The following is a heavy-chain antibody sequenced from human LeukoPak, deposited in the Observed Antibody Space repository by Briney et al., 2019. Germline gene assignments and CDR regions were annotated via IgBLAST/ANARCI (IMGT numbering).Heavy chain of an antibody. CDR3: ARVFAKTHLGEFPY. V-gene: IGHV3-20*04. J-gene: IGHJ4*02. D-gene: IGHD3-10*01. CDR2: INWNGGST. Sequence: SGGSLRLSCAASGFTFDDYGMSWVRQTPGKGLEWVSGINWNGGSTGYADSVKGRFTISRDNAKNSLYLQMNSLRAGDTALYYCARVFAKTHLGEFPYWGQGTLVTVSS. CDR1: GFTFDDYG.